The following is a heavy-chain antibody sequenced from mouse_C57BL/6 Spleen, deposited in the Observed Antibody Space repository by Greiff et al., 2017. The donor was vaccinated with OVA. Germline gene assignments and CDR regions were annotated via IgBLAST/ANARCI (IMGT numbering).Heavy chain of an antibody. CDR1: GYTFTSYW. CDR2: IDPSDSYT. V-gene: IGHV1-69*01. Sequence: QVQLQQSGAELVMPGASVKLSCKASGYTFTSYWMHWVKQRPGQGLEWIGAIDPSDSYTNYNQKFKGKSTLTVDKSSSTAYMQLSSLTSEDSAVYYCARPGTMGYFDYWGQGTTLTVSS. D-gene: IGHD4-1*01. CDR3: ARPGTMGYFDY. J-gene: IGHJ2*01.